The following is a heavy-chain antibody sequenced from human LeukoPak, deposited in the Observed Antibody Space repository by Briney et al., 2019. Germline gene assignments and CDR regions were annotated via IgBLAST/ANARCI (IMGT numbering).Heavy chain of an antibody. D-gene: IGHD1-26*01. V-gene: IGHV3-21*01. CDR3: ARHTSGRWYFDY. Sequence: GGSLRLSCAASGFTFSTYNMNWVRQAPGKGLEWVSSISSSSSYIYYADSVKGRFTISRDSAKNSLYLQMNSLRAEDTAVYYCARHTSGRWYFDYWGQGTLVTVSS. CDR1: GFTFSTYN. CDR2: ISSSSSYI. J-gene: IGHJ4*02.